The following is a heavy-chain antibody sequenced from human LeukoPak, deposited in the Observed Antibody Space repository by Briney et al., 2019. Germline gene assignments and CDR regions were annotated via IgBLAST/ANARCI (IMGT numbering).Heavy chain of an antibody. Sequence: SVKVSCKASGGTFSSYAISWVRQAPGQGLEWMGGIIPIFGTANYAQKFQGRVTITADESTSTAYMELSSLRSEDTAVYYCARLDCSGGSCYPPISEGYYYYYYMDVWGKGTTVTVSS. CDR3: ARLDCSGGSCYPPISEGYYYYYYMDV. V-gene: IGHV1-69*13. CDR2: IIPIFGTA. J-gene: IGHJ6*03. CDR1: GGTFSSYA. D-gene: IGHD2-15*01.